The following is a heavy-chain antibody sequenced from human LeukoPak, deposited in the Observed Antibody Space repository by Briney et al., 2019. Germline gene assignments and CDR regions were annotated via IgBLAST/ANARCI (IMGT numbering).Heavy chain of an antibody. CDR3: ARVHYYDASDYSTSNWFDP. Sequence: SETLSLTCTVSGVSISSSNSYWGWIRQPPGKGLEWIVNIHHDGITYYNPSLKRRVTISLDPSKNQFSLKLTSVAAADTALYHCARVHYYDASDYSTSNWFDPWGQGTLVTVSS. J-gene: IGHJ5*02. CDR2: IHHDGIT. CDR1: GVSISSSNSY. V-gene: IGHV4-39*07. D-gene: IGHD3-22*01.